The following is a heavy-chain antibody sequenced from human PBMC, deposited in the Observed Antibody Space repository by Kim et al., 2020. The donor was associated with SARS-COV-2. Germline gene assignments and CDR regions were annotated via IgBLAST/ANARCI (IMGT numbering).Heavy chain of an antibody. CDR3: TRDRSSGWSYYYYGMDV. Sequence: GGSLRLSCTASGFTFGDYAMSWFRQAPGKGLGWEGFIRSKAYGGTTEYAASEKGRFTISRGETKSIAYLQMNSLKTEDTAVYYCTRDRSSGWSYYYYGMDVWGQGTPVTVSS. J-gene: IGHJ6*02. CDR2: IRSKAYGGTT. D-gene: IGHD6-19*01. CDR1: GFTFGDYA. V-gene: IGHV3-49*03.